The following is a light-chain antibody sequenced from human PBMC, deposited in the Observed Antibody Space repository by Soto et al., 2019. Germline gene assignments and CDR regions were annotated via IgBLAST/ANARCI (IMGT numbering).Light chain of an antibody. Sequence: QSVPTQPPSASGTPGQRVTISCSGSSSNIGSNTVNWYQQLPGTAPKLLIYSNNQRPSGVPDRFSGSKSGTSASLAISGLQSEDEADYYCGSYTSSSTLVFGTGTKVTVL. J-gene: IGLJ1*01. CDR1: SSNIGSNT. CDR2: SNN. CDR3: GSYTSSSTLV. V-gene: IGLV1-44*01.